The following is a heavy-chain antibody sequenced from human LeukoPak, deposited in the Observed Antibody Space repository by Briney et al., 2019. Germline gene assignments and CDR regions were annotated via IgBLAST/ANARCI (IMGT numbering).Heavy chain of an antibody. Sequence: GGSLTLSCVGSGFTFGEYGMHWVRQVPGKGLEWVSHITWDGGSTYYAGSVKGRFTISRDNSKNSLYLQMNSLGAEDTALYYCAKDIHIGHGSGWPESWGQGTLVTVSS. CDR1: GFTFGEYG. CDR2: ITWDGGST. J-gene: IGHJ5*02. D-gene: IGHD6-19*01. V-gene: IGHV3-43D*03. CDR3: AKDIHIGHGSGWPES.